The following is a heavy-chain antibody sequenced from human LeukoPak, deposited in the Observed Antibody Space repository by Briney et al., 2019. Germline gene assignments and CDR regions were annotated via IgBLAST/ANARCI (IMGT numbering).Heavy chain of an antibody. D-gene: IGHD3-16*01. V-gene: IGHV3-30*04. CDR1: GFTSSSYA. CDR3: AKDRLAYYFDY. J-gene: IGHJ4*02. Sequence: PGRSLRLSCAASGFTSSSYAMHWVRQAPGKGLEWVAFIRNDDTSKYFADSVKGRFTISRDNSKNTLYLQMNSLRVEDTAVYYCAKDRLAYYFDYWGQGTLVTVSS. CDR2: IRNDDTSK.